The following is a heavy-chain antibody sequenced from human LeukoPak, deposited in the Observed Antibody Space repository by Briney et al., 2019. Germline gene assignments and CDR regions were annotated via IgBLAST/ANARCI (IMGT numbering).Heavy chain of an antibody. CDR3: ASHSSSSGEYNWFDP. V-gene: IGHV4-61*01. CDR1: GGSISSSSYY. CDR2: IYYSGST. D-gene: IGHD6-6*01. J-gene: IGHJ5*02. Sequence: SETLSLTCTVSGGSISSSSYYWSWIRQPPGKGLEWIGYIYYSGSTNYNPSLKNRVTISVDTSKNQFSLKLSSVTAADTAVYYCASHSSSSGEYNWFDPWGQGTLVTVSS.